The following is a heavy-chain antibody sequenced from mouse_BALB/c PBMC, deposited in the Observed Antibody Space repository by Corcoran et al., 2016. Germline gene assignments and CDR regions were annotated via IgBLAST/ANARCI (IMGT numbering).Heavy chain of an antibody. Sequence: EVLLQQSGPELVKPGASVKIPCKASGYTFTDYHMDWVKRSHGKSLEWIGDINPNNGGTIYNQKFKGKATLTVDKSSSTAYMELRSLTSEDTAVYYCARLDYYGSSPSDYWGQGTTLTVSS. CDR1: GYTFTDYH. J-gene: IGHJ2*01. V-gene: IGHV1-18*01. CDR2: INPNNGGT. D-gene: IGHD1-1*01. CDR3: ARLDYYGSSPSDY.